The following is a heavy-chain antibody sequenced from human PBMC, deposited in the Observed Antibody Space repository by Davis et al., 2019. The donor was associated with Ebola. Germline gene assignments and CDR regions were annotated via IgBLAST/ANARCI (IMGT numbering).Heavy chain of an antibody. CDR3: TTDYTDIYYYYGMDV. CDR1: RFTFSSYW. J-gene: IGHJ6*02. CDR2: IKQDGSEK. D-gene: IGHD4-11*01. Sequence: GGSLRLSCAASRFTFSSYWMSWVRQAPGKGLEWVANIKQDGSEKYYVDSVKGRFTISRDNAKNSLYLQMNSLRAEDTAVYYCTTDYTDIYYYYGMDVWGQGTTVTVSS. V-gene: IGHV3-7*03.